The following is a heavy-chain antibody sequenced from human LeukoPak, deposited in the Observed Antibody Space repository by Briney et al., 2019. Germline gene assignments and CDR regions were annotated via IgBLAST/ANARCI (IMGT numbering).Heavy chain of an antibody. Sequence: RSETLSLTCTVSGVSISNAGYLWSWIRQPPGKGLEYIGYIYDSEGTYYNPSLKSRVTVSVDRSKNQFSLKVYSVSAADTAVYYCASGIAYYQPSKNAFDFWGQRTMVIVSS. V-gene: IGHV4-30-2*01. CDR2: IYDSEGT. D-gene: IGHD2-2*01. CDR3: ASGIAYYQPSKNAFDF. J-gene: IGHJ3*01. CDR1: GVSISNAGYL.